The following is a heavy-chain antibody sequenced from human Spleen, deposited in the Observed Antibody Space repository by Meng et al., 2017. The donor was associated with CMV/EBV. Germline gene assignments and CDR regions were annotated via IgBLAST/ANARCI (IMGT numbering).Heavy chain of an antibody. CDR1: GFTFSSYA. Sequence: GGSLRLSCAASGFTFSSYAMSWVRQAPGKGLEWVSAISGSGGSTYYADSVKGRFTISRDNSKNTLYLQMNSLRAEDTAVYYCAREQPSSVAGTSRWFDPWGQGTLVTVSS. D-gene: IGHD6-19*01. CDR2: ISGSGGST. J-gene: IGHJ5*02. CDR3: AREQPSSVAGTSRWFDP. V-gene: IGHV3-23*01.